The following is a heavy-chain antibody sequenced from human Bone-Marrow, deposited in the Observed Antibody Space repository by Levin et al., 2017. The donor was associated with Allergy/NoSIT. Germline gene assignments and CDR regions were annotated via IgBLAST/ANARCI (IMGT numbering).Heavy chain of an antibody. CDR3: ARHLWFGEFSPAGNWFDP. D-gene: IGHD3-10*01. Sequence: SQTLSLTCTVSGGSIRSYYWSWIRQPPGKGLEWIGYISYSGRTNHNPSLKSRVTISVDTSKNLFSLNLTSVTAADTAVYYCARHLWFGEFSPAGNWFDPWGQGTLVTVSS. CDR2: ISYSGRT. V-gene: IGHV4-59*08. J-gene: IGHJ5*02. CDR1: GGSIRSYY.